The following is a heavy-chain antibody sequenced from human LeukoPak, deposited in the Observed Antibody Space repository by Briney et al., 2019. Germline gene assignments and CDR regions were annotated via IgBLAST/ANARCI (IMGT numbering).Heavy chain of an antibody. D-gene: IGHD3-9*01. Sequence: ASVKVSCKASGYTFTSYYMHWVRQAPEQGFEWMGIINPSGGSTSYAQKFQGRVTMTRDTSTSTVYMELSSLRSEDTAVYYCARMNTDILTGFDYWGQGTLVTVSS. CDR3: ARMNTDILTGFDY. J-gene: IGHJ4*02. CDR2: INPSGGST. V-gene: IGHV1-46*01. CDR1: GYTFTSYY.